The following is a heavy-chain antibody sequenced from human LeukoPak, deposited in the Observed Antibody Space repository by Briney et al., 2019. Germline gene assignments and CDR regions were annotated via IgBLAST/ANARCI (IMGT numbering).Heavy chain of an antibody. CDR3: ARDTSAYGSGTYYYYMDV. J-gene: IGHJ6*03. V-gene: IGHV3-53*01. D-gene: IGHD3-10*01. CDR2: IYSGGST. CDR1: GFTVGSNY. Sequence: PGGSLRLSCAASGFTVGSNYMSWVRQAPGKGLEWVSVIYSGGSTYYADSVKGRFTISRDNSKNTLYLQMNSLRAEDTAVYYCARDTSAYGSGTYYYYMDVWGKGTTVTVSS.